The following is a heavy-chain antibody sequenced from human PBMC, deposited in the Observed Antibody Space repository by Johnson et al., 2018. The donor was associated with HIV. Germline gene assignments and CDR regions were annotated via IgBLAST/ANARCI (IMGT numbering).Heavy chain of an antibody. CDR2: ISFDGSHK. Sequence: QVQLVESGGGVVQPGGSLRLSCAASGFTFSSYGMHCVRQAPGKGLEWVAVISFDGSHKYYTDSVKGLSTISRDNSNNTLYLHMNSLRPDDTGVYYCAKDKFMFLDNPVDAFDVWGQGTMFTFSS. D-gene: IGHD3/OR15-3a*01. J-gene: IGHJ3*01. CDR1: GFTFSSYG. CDR3: AKDKFMFLDNPVDAFDV. V-gene: IGHV3-30*02.